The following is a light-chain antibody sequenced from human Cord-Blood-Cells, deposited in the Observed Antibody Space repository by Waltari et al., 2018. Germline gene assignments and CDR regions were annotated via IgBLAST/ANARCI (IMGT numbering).Light chain of an antibody. CDR3: HQSSSLPPT. J-gene: IGKJ1*01. CDR1: KGIVSS. Sequence: EIVLTQSPDFQSVTPKENVTITCRASKGIVSSLHWYQQKPDQSPKLLNKYASQSLSGVPSRFIGRGSRTDVTLTINSLEAEDAREYDCHQSSSLPPTFSQGSKVEIK. V-gene: IGKV6D-21*02. CDR2: YAS.